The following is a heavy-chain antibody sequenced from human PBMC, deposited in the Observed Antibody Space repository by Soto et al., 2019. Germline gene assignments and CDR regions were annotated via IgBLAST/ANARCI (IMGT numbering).Heavy chain of an antibody. CDR3: ARGNHYYGMDV. CDR1: GGSSTDHY. Sequence: PSETLSLTCAVYGGSSTDHYWTWIRQPPGKGLEWIGEISHSGATNYNPSLKSRVTISEDTSKNQVSLKMTSVTAADTAVFYCARGNHYYGMDVWGQGTTVTVSS. CDR2: ISHSGAT. V-gene: IGHV4-34*01. J-gene: IGHJ6*02.